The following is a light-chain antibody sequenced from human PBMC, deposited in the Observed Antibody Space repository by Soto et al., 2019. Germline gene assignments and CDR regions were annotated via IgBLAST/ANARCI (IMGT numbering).Light chain of an antibody. Sequence: EIVLTQSPATLSLSQGERVTLSCRASQSVAINLAWYQQKPGQAPRLLIYGASTRATDMSGTFSGRGSGTEFTLTINNLRPEDFAVYYCQQYRGWPRTFGQGTKVDIK. CDR3: QQYRGWPRT. CDR2: GAS. V-gene: IGKV3-15*01. J-gene: IGKJ1*01. CDR1: QSVAIN.